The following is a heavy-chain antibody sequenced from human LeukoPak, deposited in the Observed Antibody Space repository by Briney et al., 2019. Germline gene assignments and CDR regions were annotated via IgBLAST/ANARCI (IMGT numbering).Heavy chain of an antibody. Sequence: SGGSLRLSCAASGFTFDDYAMHWVRQAPGKGLEWVSGISWNSGSIGYADSVKGRFTISRDKAKNSLYLQMNSLRAKDTALYYCAKDSRDGYNVFDYWGQGTLVTVSS. CDR3: AKDSRDGYNVFDY. CDR1: GFTFDDYA. V-gene: IGHV3-9*01. CDR2: ISWNSGSI. D-gene: IGHD5-24*01. J-gene: IGHJ4*02.